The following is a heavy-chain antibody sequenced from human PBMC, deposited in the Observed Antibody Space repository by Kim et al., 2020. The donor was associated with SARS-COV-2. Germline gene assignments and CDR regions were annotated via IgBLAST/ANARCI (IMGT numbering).Heavy chain of an antibody. CDR1: GFPFSIYW. D-gene: IGHD5-12*01. J-gene: IGHJ5*02. CDR2: INIDGTYS. Sequence: GGSLRLSCAASGFPFSIYWINWVRQVPGKGLMWVAKINIDGTYSHYAYTVRGRFTTSRDNGRNIASQEMRNVKDDDTGLYYCVRENGIEAGYGFDPWGQGTLVTVSA. CDR3: VRENGIEAGYGFDP. V-gene: IGHV3-74*01.